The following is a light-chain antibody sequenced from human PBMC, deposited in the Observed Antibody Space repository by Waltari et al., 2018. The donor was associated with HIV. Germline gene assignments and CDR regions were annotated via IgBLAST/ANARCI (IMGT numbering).Light chain of an antibody. CDR2: DAS. CDR1: QSVSNY. V-gene: IGKV3-11*01. J-gene: IGKJ4*01. Sequence: EIVLTQSPATLSLSPGERATLSCRASQSVSNYLAWYQQKPGQPPRLLIYDASNRATGIPARFSGSGSGTDFTLTISSLEPEDFAVYYCQQRSNWPSLTFGGGTKVEIK. CDR3: QQRSNWPSLT.